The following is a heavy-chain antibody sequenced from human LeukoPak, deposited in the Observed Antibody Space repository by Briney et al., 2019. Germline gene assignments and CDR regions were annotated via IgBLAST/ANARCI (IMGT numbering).Heavy chain of an antibody. Sequence: PGGSLRLSCAASGFTVSSNYMSWVRQAPGKGLEWVSVIYSGGSTYYADSVKGRFTISRDNSKNTLYLQMNSLRAEDTAVYYCASYCSRTSCYTDAFDIWGQGTMVTVSP. V-gene: IGHV3-66*02. CDR3: ASYCSRTSCYTDAFDI. CDR2: IYSGGST. CDR1: GFTVSSNY. D-gene: IGHD2-2*02. J-gene: IGHJ3*02.